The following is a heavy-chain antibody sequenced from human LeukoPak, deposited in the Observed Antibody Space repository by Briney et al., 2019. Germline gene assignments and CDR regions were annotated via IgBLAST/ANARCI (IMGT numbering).Heavy chain of an antibody. CDR1: GDSIRSNNYY. V-gene: IGHV4-39*07. D-gene: IGHD2-21*02. CDR2: IYDTGST. CDR3: ARFAYCGGHCWYYFDY. J-gene: IGHJ4*02. Sequence: SETLSLTCTVSGDSIRSNNYYWGWIRQPPGKGLEWIGSIYDTGSTFYNPSLKSRITISVDTSKNQFSLKLSSVTAADTAVYYCARFAYCGGHCWYYFDYWGQGSLVTVSS.